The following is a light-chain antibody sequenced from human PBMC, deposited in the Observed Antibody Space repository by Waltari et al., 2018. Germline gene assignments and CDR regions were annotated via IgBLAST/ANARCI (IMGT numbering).Light chain of an antibody. CDR2: DDS. Sequence: SYVLTQSSSLSVAPGQTARFSCGGNNIGMHTVHWYQQKPGQVPVLAVYDDSDRPSGIPERFSGSNSGNTATLTISRVEAGDEADYYCQVWDTSGDQVVFGGGTKLTVL. J-gene: IGLJ2*01. V-gene: IGLV3-21*02. CDR1: NIGMHT. CDR3: QVWDTSGDQVV.